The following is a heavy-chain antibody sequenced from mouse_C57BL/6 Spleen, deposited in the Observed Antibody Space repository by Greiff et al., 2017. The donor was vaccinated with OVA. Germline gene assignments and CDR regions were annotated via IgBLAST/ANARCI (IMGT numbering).Heavy chain of an antibody. J-gene: IGHJ2*01. CDR1: GYAFSSSW. CDR3: ARGGYFDY. CDR2: IYPGDGDT. Sequence: VQLQQSGPELVKPGASVKISCKASGYAFSSSWMNWVKQRPGKGLERIGRIYPGDGDTNYNGKFKGKATLTADKSSSTAYMQLSSLTSEDSAVYFCARGGYFDYWGQGTTLTVSS. V-gene: IGHV1-82*01.